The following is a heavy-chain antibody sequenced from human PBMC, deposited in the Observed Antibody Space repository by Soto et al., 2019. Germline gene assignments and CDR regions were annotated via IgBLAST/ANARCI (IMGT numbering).Heavy chain of an antibody. D-gene: IGHD3-10*01. CDR2: IIPILGIA. Sequence: ASVKVSCKASGGTFSSYTISWVRQAPGQGLEWMGRIIPILGIANYAQKFQGRVTITADKSTSTAYMELSSLRSEDTAVYYCARISAGSGSYSNFDYWGHGTLVTVSS. CDR3: ARISAGSGSYSNFDY. J-gene: IGHJ4*01. V-gene: IGHV1-69*02. CDR1: GGTFSSYT.